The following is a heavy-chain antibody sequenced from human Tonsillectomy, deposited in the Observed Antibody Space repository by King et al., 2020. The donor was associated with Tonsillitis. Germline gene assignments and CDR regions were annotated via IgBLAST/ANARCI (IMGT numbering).Heavy chain of an antibody. V-gene: IGHV1-18*01. CDR1: GYTFTSYG. D-gene: IGHD2-2*01. CDR3: ARDHCSSTSCYNWFDP. Sequence: VQLVESGAEVKKPGASVKVSCTASGYTFTSYGISWVRQAPGQGLEWMGWISGHNGNTKYAQKVQGRVTMTTDTSTSTAYMELSGLRSDDTAVYYWARDHCSSTSCYNWFDPWGQGTLVTVSS. J-gene: IGHJ5*02. CDR2: ISGHNGNT.